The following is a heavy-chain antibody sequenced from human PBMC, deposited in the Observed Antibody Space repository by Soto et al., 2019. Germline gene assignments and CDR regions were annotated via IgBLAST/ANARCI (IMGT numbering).Heavy chain of an antibody. V-gene: IGHV4-31*03. D-gene: IGHD3-3*01. Sequence: SETLSLTCTVSGGSISSGGFYWTWIRHHPGKGLEWIAYIFYTGRTYYNPSLRSRITISVDTSKNQFSLKLNSVTVADTAVYYCARSRITIFGVVIINWFDPWGQGTLVTVSS. CDR1: GGSISSGGFY. J-gene: IGHJ5*02. CDR3: ARSRITIFGVVIINWFDP. CDR2: IFYTGRT.